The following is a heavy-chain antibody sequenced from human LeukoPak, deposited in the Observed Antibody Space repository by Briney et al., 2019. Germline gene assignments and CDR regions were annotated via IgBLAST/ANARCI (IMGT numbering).Heavy chain of an antibody. CDR2: IYTSGST. J-gene: IGHJ3*02. CDR3: ARDTYDILTGYYGRDAFDI. V-gene: IGHV4-4*07. Sequence: PSETLSLTCTVSGGSISSYHWSWIRQPAGKGLEWIGRIYTSGSTNYNPSLKSRVTMSVDTSKNQFSLKLSSVTAADTAVYYCARDTYDILTGYYGRDAFDIWGQGTMVTVSS. D-gene: IGHD3-9*01. CDR1: GGSISSYH.